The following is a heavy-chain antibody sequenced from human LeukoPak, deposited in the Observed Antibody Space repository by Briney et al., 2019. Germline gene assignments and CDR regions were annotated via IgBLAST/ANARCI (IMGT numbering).Heavy chain of an antibody. CDR1: GGSVSNYY. Sequence: SETLSLTCSVSGGSVSNYYWSWIRQPPGKGLEWIGYVYYTGSTNYNPSLKSRVTMFEDKSKNQFSLRLYSVTVADTAVYYCARGLSGSYYDGFDIWGQGTMVTVSS. J-gene: IGHJ3*02. CDR2: VYYTGST. V-gene: IGHV4-59*02. CDR3: ARGLSGSYYDGFDI. D-gene: IGHD1-26*01.